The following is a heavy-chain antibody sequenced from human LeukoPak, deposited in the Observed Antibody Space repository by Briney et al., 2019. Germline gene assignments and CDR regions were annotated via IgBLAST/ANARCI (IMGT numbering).Heavy chain of an antibody. J-gene: IGHJ2*01. V-gene: IGHV1-69-2*01. Sequence: ASVKISCKVSGYTFTDYYMHWVQQAPGKGREWMGLVDPEDGETIYAEKFQGRVTITADTSTDTAYMELSSLRSEDTAVYYCATDFHSRSNGNWYFDLWGRGTLVTVSS. CDR2: VDPEDGET. D-gene: IGHD1-26*01. CDR3: ATDFHSRSNGNWYFDL. CDR1: GYTFTDYY.